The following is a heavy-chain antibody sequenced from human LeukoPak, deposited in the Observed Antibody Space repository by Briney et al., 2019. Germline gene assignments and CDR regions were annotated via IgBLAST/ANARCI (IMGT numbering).Heavy chain of an antibody. Sequence: SETLSLTCTVSGGSISSGDYYWSWIRQPPGKGLEWIGYIYYSGSTYYNPSLKSRVTISVDTSKNQFSLKLSSVTAADSAVYFCARGFGRATGEAFDIWGQGTMVSVSS. D-gene: IGHD3-10*01. V-gene: IGHV4-30-4*01. CDR2: IYYSGST. CDR3: ARGFGRATGEAFDI. J-gene: IGHJ3*02. CDR1: GGSISSGDYY.